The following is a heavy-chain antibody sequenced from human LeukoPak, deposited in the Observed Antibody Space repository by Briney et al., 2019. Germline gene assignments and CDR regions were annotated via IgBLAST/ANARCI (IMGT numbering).Heavy chain of an antibody. CDR1: GGSISSYY. J-gene: IGHJ5*02. V-gene: IGHV4-4*07. CDR3: ARDRDYGGKGWFDP. CDR2: IYTSGST. Sequence: PSETLSLTCTVSGGSISSYYWSWLRQPAGKGLEWIGRIYTSGSTNYNPSLKSRVTMSVDTSKNQFSRKLSSVTAADTAVYYCARDRDYGGKGWFDPWGQGTLVTVSS. D-gene: IGHD4-23*01.